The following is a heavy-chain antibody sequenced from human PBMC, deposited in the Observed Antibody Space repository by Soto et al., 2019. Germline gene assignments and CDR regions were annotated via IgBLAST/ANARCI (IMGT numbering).Heavy chain of an antibody. CDR2: FDPEDGET. CDR3: ARDRDSSGSGYYYYYGMDV. D-gene: IGHD3-22*01. J-gene: IGHJ6*02. Sequence: ASVKVSCKVSGYTLTELSMHWVRQAPGKGLEWMGGFDPEDGETIYAQKFQGRVTMTEDTSTDTAYMELSSLRSEDTAVYYCARDRDSSGSGYYYYYGMDVWGQGTTVTVSS. CDR1: GYTLTELS. V-gene: IGHV1-24*01.